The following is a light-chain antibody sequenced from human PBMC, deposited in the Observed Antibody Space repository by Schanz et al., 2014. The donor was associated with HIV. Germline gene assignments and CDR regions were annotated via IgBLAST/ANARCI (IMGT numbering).Light chain of an antibody. J-gene: IGLJ1*01. CDR1: SSDVGSYNL. CDR2: EGS. Sequence: QSALTQPASVSGSPGQSITISCTGTSSDVGSYNLVSWYQQHPGKAPKLMIYEGSKRPSGVSNRFSGSKSGNTASLTISGLQAEDEADYYCCSYEGNDNYVFGTGTKLTVL. CDR3: CSYEGNDNYV. V-gene: IGLV2-23*01.